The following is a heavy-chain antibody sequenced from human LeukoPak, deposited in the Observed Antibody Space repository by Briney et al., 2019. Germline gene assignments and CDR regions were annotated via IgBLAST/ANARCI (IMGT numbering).Heavy chain of an antibody. D-gene: IGHD5-12*01. J-gene: IGHJ4*02. V-gene: IGHV3-7*05. CDR1: GFMFSRYW. Sequence: GGSLRLSCAASGFMFSRYWMSWVRQAPGKGLEWVANIKQDGSQKYYVDSVKGRFTISRDNPKNSLYLQMNSLRAEDTAVYYCAREGGYGGVFDYWGQGGLATVSS. CDR3: AREGGYGGVFDY. CDR2: IKQDGSQK.